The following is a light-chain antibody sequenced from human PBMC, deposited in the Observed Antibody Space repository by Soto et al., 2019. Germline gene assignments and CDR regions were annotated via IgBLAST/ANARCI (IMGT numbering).Light chain of an antibody. J-gene: IGLJ2*01. CDR2: GNS. Sequence: QSVLTQPPSVSGAPGQRVTISCTGSSSNTGAGYGVQWYQQLPGTAPKLLVYGNSNRPSGIPDRFSGSKSGTSASLAITGXXXXXXXXXXCQSYDSSLSMVFGGGTKVTVX. V-gene: IGLV1-40*01. CDR1: SSNTGAGYG. CDR3: QSYDSSLSMV.